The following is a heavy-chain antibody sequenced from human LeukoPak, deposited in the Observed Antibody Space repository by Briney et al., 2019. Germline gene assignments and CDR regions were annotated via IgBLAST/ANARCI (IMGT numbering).Heavy chain of an antibody. CDR1: GYSISSGYH. CDR2: IYHSGKT. Sequence: SETLSLTCAVSGYSISSGYHWGWVRQPPGKGLEWIGSIYHSGKTYYNPSLKSRVPISVDTSMNQFSLKLSSVTAADTAVYYCARTLYCSGTTCYSPELFHSWGQGTLVTVSS. CDR3: ARTLYCSGTTCYSPELFHS. D-gene: IGHD2-15*01. V-gene: IGHV4-38-2*01. J-gene: IGHJ4*02.